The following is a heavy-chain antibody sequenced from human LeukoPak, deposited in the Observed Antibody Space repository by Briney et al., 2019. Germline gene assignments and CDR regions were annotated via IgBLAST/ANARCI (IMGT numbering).Heavy chain of an antibody. D-gene: IGHD3-22*01. Sequence: ASVKVSCKASGGTLSSYAISWVRQAPGQGLEWMGGIIPIFGTANYAQKFQGRVTITTDESTSTAYMELSSLRSEDTAVYYCARGYERYYDSSGSYYFDYWGQGTLVSVSS. CDR2: IIPIFGTA. CDR3: ARGYERYYDSSGSYYFDY. V-gene: IGHV1-69*05. J-gene: IGHJ4*02. CDR1: GGTLSSYA.